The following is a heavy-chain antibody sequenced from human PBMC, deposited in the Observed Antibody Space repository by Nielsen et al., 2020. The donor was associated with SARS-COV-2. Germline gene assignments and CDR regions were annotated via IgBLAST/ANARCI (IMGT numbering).Heavy chain of an antibody. CDR2: INPNSGGT. Sequence: WVRQAPGQGLEWMGRINPNSGGTNYAQKFQGRVTMTRDTSISTAYMELSRLRSDDTAVYYCARDTGDFDYWGQGTLVTVLL. V-gene: IGHV1-2*06. J-gene: IGHJ4*02. CDR3: ARDTGDFDY. D-gene: IGHD3-16*01.